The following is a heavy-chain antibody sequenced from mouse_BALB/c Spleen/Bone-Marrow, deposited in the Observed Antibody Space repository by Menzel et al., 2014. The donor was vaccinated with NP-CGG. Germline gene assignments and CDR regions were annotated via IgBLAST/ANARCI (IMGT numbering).Heavy chain of an antibody. CDR1: GYTFTSYW. D-gene: IGHD1-1*01. CDR2: INPSTGYT. J-gene: IGHJ4*01. V-gene: IGHV1-7*01. CDR3: ARQITTVDYAMDY. Sequence: VKVVESGAELAKPGASVKMSCKASGYTFTSYWMHWVRQRPGQGLEWIGYINPSTGYTEYNQNFKDKATLTADKSSSTAYMQLSSLTSEDSAVYYCARQITTVDYAMDYWGQGTSVTVSS.